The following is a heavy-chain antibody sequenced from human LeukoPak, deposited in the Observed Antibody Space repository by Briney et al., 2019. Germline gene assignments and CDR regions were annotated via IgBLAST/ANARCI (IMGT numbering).Heavy chain of an antibody. D-gene: IGHD1-26*01. V-gene: IGHV4-4*07. J-gene: IGHJ4*02. Sequence: TSETLSLTCSISGGSISTYYWSWIRQPAGKGLEWIGHVYTTGSTKYNPSLKSRVTMSVDTSNNQFSLKLSSVTAADTALYYCARGLSSGRGKIYLFVYWGQGVLVTVSS. CDR3: ARGLSSGRGKIYLFVY. CDR2: VYTTGST. CDR1: GGSISTYY.